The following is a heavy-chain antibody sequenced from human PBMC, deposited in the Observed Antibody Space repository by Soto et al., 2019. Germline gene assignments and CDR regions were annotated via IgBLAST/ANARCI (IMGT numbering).Heavy chain of an antibody. V-gene: IGHV4-34*01. Sequence: QVQLQQWGAGLLKPSETLSLTCAVYGGSFTGYYWSWIRQPPGKGLEWIGEINHSGSTNYNPSLKRRVTISLDTSKNQFSLKLSCVSAAVTAVYYCEKNPPRLRAGTQPYLYCYRTGVWCKGTTFTFSS. D-gene: IGHD6-19*01. J-gene: IGHJ6*03. CDR2: INHSGST. CDR3: EKNPPRLRAGTQPYLYCYRTGV. CDR1: GGSFTGYY.